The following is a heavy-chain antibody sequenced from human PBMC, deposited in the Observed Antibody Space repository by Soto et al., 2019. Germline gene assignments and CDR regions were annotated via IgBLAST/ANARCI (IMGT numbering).Heavy chain of an antibody. D-gene: IGHD6-13*01. V-gene: IGHV4-39*01. CDR3: TRGSYSTGFDP. CDR2: MYYSGDT. J-gene: IGHJ5*02. Sequence: QLQLQESGPGLVKPSETLSLTCIVSGGSIRSSSFYWGWIRQPPGKGLEWIGSMYYSGDTYYNPSLKSRVTISVDTSKNQFSLKLSSVTAADTAVYFCTRGSYSTGFDPWGQGTLVTVSS. CDR1: GGSIRSSSFY.